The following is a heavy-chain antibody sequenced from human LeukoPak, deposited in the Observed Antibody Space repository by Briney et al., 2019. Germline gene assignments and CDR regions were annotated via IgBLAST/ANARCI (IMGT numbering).Heavy chain of an antibody. D-gene: IGHD3-22*01. CDR2: IIPIFGTA. CDR3: ARGPYYYDSSGYLHFDY. Sequence: SVKVSCKASGGTFSSYAISWVRQAPGQGLERMGGIIPIFGTANYAQKFQGRVTITADESTSTAYMELSSLRSEDTAVYYCARGPYYYDSSGYLHFDYWGQGTLVTVSS. V-gene: IGHV1-69*01. CDR1: GGTFSSYA. J-gene: IGHJ4*02.